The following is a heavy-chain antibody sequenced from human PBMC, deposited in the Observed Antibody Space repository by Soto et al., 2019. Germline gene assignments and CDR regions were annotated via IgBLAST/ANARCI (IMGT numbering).Heavy chain of an antibody. CDR2: FDPEDGET. V-gene: IGHV1-24*01. Sequence: VASVKVSCKVSGYTLTELSMHWVRQAPGKGLEWMGSFDPEDGETIYAQKFQGRVTMTEDTSTDTAYMELSSLRSEDTAFYYCATVLEYSSSHFSMPFDPWGQGTLVTVSS. CDR3: ATVLEYSSSHFSMPFDP. D-gene: IGHD6-6*01. CDR1: GYTLTELS. J-gene: IGHJ5*02.